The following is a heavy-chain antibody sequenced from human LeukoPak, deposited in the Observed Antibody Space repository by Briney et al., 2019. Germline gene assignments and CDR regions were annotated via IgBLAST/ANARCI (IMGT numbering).Heavy chain of an antibody. D-gene: IGHD5-24*01. CDR2: ISSASNTI. J-gene: IGHJ4*02. CDR3: ARDYGEMVSAQYYFDY. Sequence: TGGSLRLSCAASGFTFSSYSMNWVRQAPGKGLEWVSYISSASNTIYYADSVKGRFTISRDNAKNSLYLQMNSLGAEDTAMYYCARDYGEMVSAQYYFDYWGQGTLVTVSS. V-gene: IGHV3-48*01. CDR1: GFTFSSYS.